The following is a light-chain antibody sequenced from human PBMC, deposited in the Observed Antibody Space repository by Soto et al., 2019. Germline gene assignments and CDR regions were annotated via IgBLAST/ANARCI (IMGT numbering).Light chain of an antibody. Sequence: EIVMTQSPATLSVSPGARATLSCRASQSVGSDLVWYRQKPGQAPRLLIYGASNRATGVPDRFSGSGSGTVFTLTISSLQSDDFEVYYCQQYLDWPRTFGQGTKVDIK. CDR3: QQYLDWPRT. CDR2: GAS. V-gene: IGKV3-15*01. J-gene: IGKJ1*01. CDR1: QSVGSD.